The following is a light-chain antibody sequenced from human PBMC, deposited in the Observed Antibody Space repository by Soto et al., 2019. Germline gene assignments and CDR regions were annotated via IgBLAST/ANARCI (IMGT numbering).Light chain of an antibody. CDR2: DAS. J-gene: IGKJ1*01. Sequence: DIQATQSPPTLSASVGDRVTITCRASQTISTWMAWYQQKPGKAPKLLVYDASTLQSGVSSRFSGSGSWTEFTLTISSLQPDDFATYYCQHYNSYSEAFGQGTEVHIK. V-gene: IGKV1-5*01. CDR1: QTISTW. CDR3: QHYNSYSEA.